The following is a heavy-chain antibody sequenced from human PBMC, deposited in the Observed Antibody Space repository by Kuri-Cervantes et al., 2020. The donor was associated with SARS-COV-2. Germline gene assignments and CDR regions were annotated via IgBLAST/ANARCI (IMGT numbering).Heavy chain of an antibody. CDR3: AKTYYYDSSGYYPFDY. J-gene: IGHJ4*02. V-gene: IGHV3-30*18. D-gene: IGHD3-22*01. Sequence: GESLKISCAASGFKFSSYGMHWVRQAPGKGLEWVAVISYDGSNKYYADSVKGRFTISRDNSKNTLYLQMNSLRAEDTAVYYCAKTYYYDSSGYYPFDYWGQGTLVTVSS. CDR2: ISYDGSNK. CDR1: GFKFSSYG.